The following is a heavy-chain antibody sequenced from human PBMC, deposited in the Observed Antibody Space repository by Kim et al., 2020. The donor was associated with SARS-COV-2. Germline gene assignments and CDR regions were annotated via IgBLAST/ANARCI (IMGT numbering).Heavy chain of an antibody. Sequence: GGSLRLSCAASGFTFSSYAMSWVRQTPGKGLEWVSAISGSGGSTYYADSVKGRFTISRDNSKNTLYLQMNSLRAEDTAVYYCAKDRGELGLLPFDYWGQGTLVTVSS. D-gene: IGHD1-26*01. V-gene: IGHV3-23*01. CDR3: AKDRGELGLLPFDY. CDR1: GFTFSSYA. CDR2: ISGSGGST. J-gene: IGHJ4*02.